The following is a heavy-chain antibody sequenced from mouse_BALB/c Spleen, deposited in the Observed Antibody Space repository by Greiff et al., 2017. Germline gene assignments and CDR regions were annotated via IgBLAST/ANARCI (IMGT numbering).Heavy chain of an antibody. V-gene: IGHV2-6-7*01. CDR3: ARDGGLRRGYFDY. CDR2: IWGDGST. CDR1: GFSLTGYG. J-gene: IGHJ2*01. D-gene: IGHD2-4*01. Sequence: QVQLKESGPGLVAPSQSLSITCTVSGFSLTGYGVNWVRQPPGKGLEWLGMIWGDGSTDYNSALKSRLSISKDNSKSQVFLKMNSLQTDDTARYYCARDGGLRRGYFDYWGQGTTLTVSS.